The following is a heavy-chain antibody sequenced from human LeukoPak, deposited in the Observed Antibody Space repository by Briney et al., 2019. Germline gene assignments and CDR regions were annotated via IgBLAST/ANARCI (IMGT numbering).Heavy chain of an antibody. CDR1: GFTVANDR. CDR3: VRERFGAIVEN. J-gene: IGHJ4*02. D-gene: IGHD5-24*01. V-gene: IGHV3-53*01. CDR2: VYGGGNT. Sequence: EPGGSLRLSCAASGFTVANDRMSWVRQAPGKGLEWVSTVYGGGNTAYADSVKGRFTISRDTSKNTLLLQMNSLRAEDTALYFCVRERFGAIVENWGQGALVTVSS.